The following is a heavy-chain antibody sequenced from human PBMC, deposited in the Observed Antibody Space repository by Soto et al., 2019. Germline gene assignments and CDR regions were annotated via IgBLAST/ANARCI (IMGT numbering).Heavy chain of an antibody. D-gene: IGHD2-8*01. CDR3: ARESKWYGGQYFQD. J-gene: IGHJ1*01. CDR2: ISGSGDKT. CDR1: GFTFKYYA. Sequence: EVQLLQSGGGLAQPGTSLRLSCAASGFTFKYYAMTWVRQAPGKGLEWVSTISGSGDKTDYADSVKGRFRVSRENSKDTLYLQMDSLRADDTALYYCARESKWYGGQYFQDWGQGTLVTVSS. V-gene: IGHV3-23*01.